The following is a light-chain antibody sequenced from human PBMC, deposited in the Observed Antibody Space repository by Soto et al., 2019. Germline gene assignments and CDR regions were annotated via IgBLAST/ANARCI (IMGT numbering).Light chain of an antibody. V-gene: IGKV4-1*01. CDR1: QSVFRGSDTKNY. Sequence: DTVMTQSPDSLAVSLGERATINCKSSQSVFRGSDTKNYLAWYQQKPGQPPKLLTYWASTRESGVPDRFSGSGSGTDFTLTIRNLQAEDVAGYYCQQYSSTPNTFGQGTRLEIK. CDR3: QQYSSTPNT. J-gene: IGKJ5*01. CDR2: WAS.